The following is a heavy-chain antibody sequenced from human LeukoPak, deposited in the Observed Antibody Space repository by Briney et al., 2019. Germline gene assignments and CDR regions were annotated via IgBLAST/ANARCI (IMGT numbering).Heavy chain of an antibody. CDR1: GYTFTGYY. J-gene: IGHJ6*02. Sequence: GASVKVSCKASGYTFTGYYMHWVRQAPGQGLEWMGWINPNSGGTNYAQKFQGWVTMTRDTSISTAYMELSRLRSDDTAVYYCARGPPSVVPGFYYYGMDVWGQGTTVTVSS. CDR2: INPNSGGT. CDR3: ARGPPSVVPGFYYYGMDV. V-gene: IGHV1-2*04. D-gene: IGHD2-21*01.